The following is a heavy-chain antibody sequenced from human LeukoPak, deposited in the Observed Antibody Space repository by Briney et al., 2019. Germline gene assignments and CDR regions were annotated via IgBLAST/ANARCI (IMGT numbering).Heavy chain of an antibody. CDR3: AKPRVTL. D-gene: IGHD3-10*01. CDR1: GFTFRTYA. J-gene: IGHJ4*02. V-gene: IGHV3-23*01. Sequence: GGSLRLSCAASGFTFRTYAMRWVRQAPGRGRGWVSAISGGGGSTYYADSVKGRFTISRDNSKNTLYLQMNSLRAEDTAVYYCAKPRVTLGGQGTLVTVSS. CDR2: ISGGGGST.